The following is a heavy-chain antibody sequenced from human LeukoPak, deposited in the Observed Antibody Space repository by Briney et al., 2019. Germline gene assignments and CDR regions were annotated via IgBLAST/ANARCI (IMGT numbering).Heavy chain of an antibody. CDR1: GFTFSSYS. Sequence: GGSLRLSCAASGFTFSSYSMNWVRQAPGKGLEWVSSISSSSSYIYYADSVKGRFTISRDNAKNSLYLQMNSLRAEDTAVYYCARVGYTVTPTSPSDYWGQGTLVTVSS. V-gene: IGHV3-21*01. J-gene: IGHJ4*02. CDR2: ISSSSSYI. CDR3: ARVGYTVTPTSPSDY. D-gene: IGHD4-17*01.